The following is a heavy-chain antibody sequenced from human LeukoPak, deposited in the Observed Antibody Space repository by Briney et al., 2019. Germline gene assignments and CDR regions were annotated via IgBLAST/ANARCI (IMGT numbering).Heavy chain of an antibody. D-gene: IGHD3-10*01. J-gene: IGHJ4*02. Sequence: TGGSLRLSCAASGFTFDDYAMHWVRQAPGKGLEWVSGISWNSGSIGYADSVKGRFTISRDNAKNSLYLQMNSLRAEDTAVYYCARDLASTMVRGVIIYAVNAPDYWGQGTLVTVSS. CDR3: ARDLASTMVRGVIIYAVNAPDY. CDR1: GFTFDDYA. CDR2: ISWNSGSI. V-gene: IGHV3-9*01.